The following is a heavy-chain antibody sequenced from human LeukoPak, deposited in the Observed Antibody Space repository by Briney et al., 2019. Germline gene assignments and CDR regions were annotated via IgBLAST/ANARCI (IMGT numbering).Heavy chain of an antibody. Sequence: ASVKVSCKASGYTFTYFGINWVRQATGQGRELMGWMNPNSGNTGYGQSFQGRITMTRDISIGTAYMELSNLTSEDTAIYYYTRESSGWHVTCGHGTLGTVSA. CDR2: MNPNSGNT. CDR3: TRESSGWHVT. D-gene: IGHD6-19*01. CDR1: GYTFTYFG. V-gene: IGHV1-8*01. J-gene: IGHJ5*01.